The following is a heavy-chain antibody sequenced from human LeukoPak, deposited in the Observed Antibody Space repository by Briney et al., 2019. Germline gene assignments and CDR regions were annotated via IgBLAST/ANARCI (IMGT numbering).Heavy chain of an antibody. CDR2: IIPIFGTA. J-gene: IGHJ6*02. CDR1: GGTFSSYA. CDR3: ARVGRITMVRGVIDYYYYGMDV. D-gene: IGHD3-10*01. V-gene: IGHV1-69*13. Sequence: ASVTGSCKASGGTFSSYAISWVRQAPGHGLEWMGGIIPIFGTANYAQKFQGRVTITADESTSTAYMELSSLRSEDTAVYYCARVGRITMVRGVIDYYYYGMDVCGQGTTVTVSS.